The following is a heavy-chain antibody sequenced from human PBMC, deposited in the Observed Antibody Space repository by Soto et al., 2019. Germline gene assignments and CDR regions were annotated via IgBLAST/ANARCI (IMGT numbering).Heavy chain of an antibody. Sequence: QLQLQESGSGLVKPSQTLSLTCAVSGGSISSGGYSWSWIRQPPGKVLEWIGYIYHSGSTYYNPSLKSRVTISVDRSKNQFSLKLSSVTAADTAVYYCASSVSGYDPFDYWGQGTLVTVSS. V-gene: IGHV4-30-2*01. CDR3: ASSVSGYDPFDY. J-gene: IGHJ4*02. CDR2: IYHSGST. D-gene: IGHD5-12*01. CDR1: GGSISSGGYS.